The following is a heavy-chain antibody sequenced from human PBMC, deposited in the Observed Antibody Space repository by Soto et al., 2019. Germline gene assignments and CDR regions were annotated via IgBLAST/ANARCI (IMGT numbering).Heavy chain of an antibody. CDR3: ARGGITFGGVIVALFDY. D-gene: IGHD3-16*02. J-gene: IGHJ4*02. CDR1: GGTFSSYA. CDR2: IIPIFGTA. Sequence: SVKVSCKASGGTFSSYAISWARQAPGQGLEWMGGIIPIFGTANYAQKFQGRVTITADESTSTAYMELSSLRSEDTAVYYCARGGITFGGVIVALFDYWGQRTLVTVSS. V-gene: IGHV1-69*13.